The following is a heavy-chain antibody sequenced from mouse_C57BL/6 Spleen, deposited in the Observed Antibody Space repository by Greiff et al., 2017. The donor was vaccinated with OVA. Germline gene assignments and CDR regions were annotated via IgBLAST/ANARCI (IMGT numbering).Heavy chain of an antibody. CDR3: ARGDYYGISKSAWFAY. CDR2: IYPRDGST. D-gene: IGHD1-1*01. CDR1: GYTFTSYD. J-gene: IGHJ3*01. V-gene: IGHV1-85*01. Sequence: QVQLQQSGPELVKPGASVKLSCKASGYTFTSYDINWVKQRPGQGLEWIGWIYPRDGSTKYNEKFKGKATLTVDTSSSTAYMELHSLTSEDSAVYFCARGDYYGISKSAWFAYWGQGTLVTVSA.